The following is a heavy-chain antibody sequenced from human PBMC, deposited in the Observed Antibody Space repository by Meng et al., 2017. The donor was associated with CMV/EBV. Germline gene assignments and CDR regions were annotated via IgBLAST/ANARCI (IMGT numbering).Heavy chain of an antibody. J-gene: IGHJ3*02. CDR3: VRHEHWDAFDI. D-gene: IGHD3-3*02. CDR2: IKQDGSEK. Sequence: GGPLRPSCAASGFTFSSYRMSWVRQAPGKGLEWVANIKQDGSEKYYVDSVKGRFTISRDNAKNSLYLQMNSLRAEDTAVYYCVRHEHWDAFDIWGQGTMVTVSS. V-gene: IGHV3-7*01. CDR1: GFTFSSYR.